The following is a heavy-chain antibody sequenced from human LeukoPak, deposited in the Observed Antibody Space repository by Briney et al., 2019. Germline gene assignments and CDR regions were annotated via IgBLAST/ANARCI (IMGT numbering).Heavy chain of an antibody. Sequence: GGSLRLSCAASGFTFSSYAMSWVRQAPGKRLEWVSAISGSGGSTYYADSVKGRFTISRDNSKNTLYLQMNSLRAEDTAVYYCAKAVDLPYYYYGMDVWGQGTTVTVSS. CDR1: GFTFSSYA. V-gene: IGHV3-23*01. D-gene: IGHD2-2*01. CDR3: AKAVDLPYYYYGMDV. J-gene: IGHJ6*02. CDR2: ISGSGGST.